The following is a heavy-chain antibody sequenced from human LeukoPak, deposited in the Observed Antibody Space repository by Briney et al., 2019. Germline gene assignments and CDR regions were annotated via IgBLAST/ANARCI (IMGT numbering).Heavy chain of an antibody. CDR3: ARGGVDDFWSGLDY. V-gene: IGHV3-7*01. CDR2: IKQDGSEK. Sequence: PGGSLRLSCAASGFTFSSYWMSWVRQAPGKGLEWVANIKQDGSEKYYVDSVKGRFTISRDSAKNSLYLQMNSLRAEDTAVYYCARGGVDDFWSGLDYWGQGTLVTVSS. CDR1: GFTFSSYW. D-gene: IGHD3-3*01. J-gene: IGHJ4*02.